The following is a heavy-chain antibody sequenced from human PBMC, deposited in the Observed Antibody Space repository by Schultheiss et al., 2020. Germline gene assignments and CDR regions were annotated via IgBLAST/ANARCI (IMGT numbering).Heavy chain of an antibody. J-gene: IGHJ2*01. CDR1: GFTFSDYY. Sequence: GGSLRLSCAASGFTFSDYYMSWIRQAPGKGLEWVSDISSDTIYIHYADSVRGRFTISRDIAENSLSLQMNSLRVEDTAVYYCARDLGSFDFFDLWGRGTLVTGSS. CDR3: ARDLGSFDFFDL. V-gene: IGHV3-11*05. CDR2: ISSDTIYI. D-gene: IGHD3-9*01.